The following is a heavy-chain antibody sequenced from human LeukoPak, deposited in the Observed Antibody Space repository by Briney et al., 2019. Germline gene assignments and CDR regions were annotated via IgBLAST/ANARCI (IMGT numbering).Heavy chain of an antibody. CDR1: GFTFSSYG. CDR3: ARGGDYGPLYDAFDI. V-gene: IGHV3-30*03. J-gene: IGHJ3*02. CDR2: ISYDGSNK. Sequence: GGSLRLSCAASGFTFSSYGMHWVRQAPGKGLEWVAVISYDGSNKYYADSVKGRFTISRDNSKNTLYLQMNSLRAEDTAVYYCARGGDYGPLYDAFDIWGQGTMVTVSS. D-gene: IGHD4-17*01.